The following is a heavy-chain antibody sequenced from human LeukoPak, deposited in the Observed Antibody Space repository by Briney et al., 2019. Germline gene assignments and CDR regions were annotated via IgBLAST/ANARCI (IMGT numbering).Heavy chain of an antibody. Sequence: GGSLRLSCAASGFTFSSYSMNWVRQAPGKGLEWVSSISSSSSYIYYADSVKGRFTISRDNAKNSLYLQMNSLRAEDTAVYYCARAHMLYYHDSSGLDPFDYWGQGTLVTVSS. CDR3: ARAHMLYYHDSSGLDPFDY. V-gene: IGHV3-21*01. D-gene: IGHD3-22*01. J-gene: IGHJ4*02. CDR2: ISSSSSYI. CDR1: GFTFSSYS.